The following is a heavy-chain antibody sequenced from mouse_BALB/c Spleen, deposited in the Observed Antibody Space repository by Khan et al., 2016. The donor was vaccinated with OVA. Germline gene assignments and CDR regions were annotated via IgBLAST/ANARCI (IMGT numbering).Heavy chain of an antibody. CDR3: ARNYDYDEGLAY. CDR1: GFSLTTYG. Sequence: VELVESGPGLVQPSQSLSITCTVSGFSLTTYGVHWVRQSPGKGLEWLGVIWSGGSTDYNAAFISRLSLSKDNSKSQVFFKMNSLQANDTAIYYCARNYDYDEGLAYGGQGTLVTVSA. D-gene: IGHD2-4*01. CDR2: IWSGGST. V-gene: IGHV2-2*02. J-gene: IGHJ3*01.